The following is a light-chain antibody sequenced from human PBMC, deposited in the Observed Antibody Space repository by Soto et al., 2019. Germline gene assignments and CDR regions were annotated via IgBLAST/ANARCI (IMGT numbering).Light chain of an antibody. CDR2: DAS. J-gene: IGKJ1*01. CDR1: QSIGRW. Sequence: DIQMTQSPSTLSASVGDRVTITCRASQSIGRWLAWYQQKPGKAPKVLIYDASTLKSGVPSRFRGSGSGTDFTLTISSLQPDDFAIYYCQQYNSYWTFGQGT. V-gene: IGKV1-5*01. CDR3: QQYNSYWT.